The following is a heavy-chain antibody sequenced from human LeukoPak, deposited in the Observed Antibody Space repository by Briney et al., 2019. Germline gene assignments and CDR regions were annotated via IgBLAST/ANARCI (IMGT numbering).Heavy chain of an antibody. CDR2: IYHSGST. D-gene: IGHD3-22*01. CDR3: ASSYYYDSSGYYYQLDY. V-gene: IGHV4-30-2*01. CDR1: GGSIRSGGYS. J-gene: IGHJ4*02. Sequence: SETLSLTCAVSGGSIRSGGYSWSWIRQPPGKGLEWIGYIYHSGSTYYNPSLKSRVTISVDRSKNQFSLKLSSVTAADTAVYYCASSYYYDSSGYYYQLDYWGQGTLVTVSS.